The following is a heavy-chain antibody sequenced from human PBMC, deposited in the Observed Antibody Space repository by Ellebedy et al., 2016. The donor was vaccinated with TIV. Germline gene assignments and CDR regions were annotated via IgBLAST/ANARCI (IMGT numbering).Heavy chain of an antibody. Sequence: GGSLRLSXAASGFTFSDYAMHWVRQAPGKGLEWAALISYDGNKTDYADSVKGRFTIPRDNSKNTLYLQMNSLRAEDTAVYYCASNYATYYDILTGYVFDYWGQGTLVTVSS. J-gene: IGHJ4*02. CDR1: GFTFSDYA. D-gene: IGHD3-9*01. CDR3: ASNYATYYDILTGYVFDY. CDR2: ISYDGNKT. V-gene: IGHV3-30-3*01.